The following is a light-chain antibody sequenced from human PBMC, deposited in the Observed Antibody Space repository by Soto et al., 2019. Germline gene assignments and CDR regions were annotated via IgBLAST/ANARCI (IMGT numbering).Light chain of an antibody. CDR3: QQRSNWPVT. J-gene: IGKJ1*01. Sequence: EIVLTQSPGTLSLSPGERATLSCRASQSVSSYLAWYQRKPGQAPRLLIYDASTRATGISARFSGSGSGTDFTLTISSLEPEDFAMYYCQQRSNWPVTFGQGTKVEVK. CDR2: DAS. V-gene: IGKV3-11*01. CDR1: QSVSSY.